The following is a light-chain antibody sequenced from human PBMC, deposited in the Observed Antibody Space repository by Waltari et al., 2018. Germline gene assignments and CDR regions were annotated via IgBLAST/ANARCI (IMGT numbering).Light chain of an antibody. CDR2: EAS. Sequence: DIVMTQTPLSLSVTPGQPASISCKSSQSLLHSDGKTYLYWYLQRPGQSPQLLIYEASNRFSGVPDKFSGSGSGKDFTLKISRVEADDVGVYYCMQSVYLPSFTFGPGTKVDIK. CDR3: MQSVYLPSFT. J-gene: IGKJ3*01. CDR1: QSLLHSDGKTY. V-gene: IGKV2D-29*02.